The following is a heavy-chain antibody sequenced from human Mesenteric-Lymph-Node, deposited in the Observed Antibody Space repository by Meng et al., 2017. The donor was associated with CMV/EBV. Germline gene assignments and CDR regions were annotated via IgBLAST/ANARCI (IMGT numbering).Heavy chain of an antibody. CDR3: AKEQQLVPGNWFDP. CDR2: ISYDGSNK. D-gene: IGHD6-13*01. CDR1: GFTFNNLG. J-gene: IGHJ5*02. V-gene: IGHV3-30*18. Sequence: SGFTFNNLGMHWVRQAPGKGLEWVAVISYDGSNKYYADSVKGRFTISRDNSKNTVYLQMNSLRGEDTAVYYCAKEQQLVPGNWFDPWGQGTLVTVSS.